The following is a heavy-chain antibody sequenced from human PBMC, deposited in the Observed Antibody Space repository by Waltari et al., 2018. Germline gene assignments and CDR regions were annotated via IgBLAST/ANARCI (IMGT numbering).Heavy chain of an antibody. Sequence: QLQLLESGPGLVKPSETLYLTCAVSGDSITSDIYYWAWIRQPPGKGLAWIGRVDYNGDTYYNPSLKSRVTISADASRNRFSLGLSSVTAADTGFYYCAKHGITTTNWSKTSHSWFGPWGQGILVTVSS. CDR2: VDYNGDT. CDR3: AKHGITTTNWSKTSHSWFGP. V-gene: IGHV4-39*02. J-gene: IGHJ5*02. D-gene: IGHD1-1*01. CDR1: GDSITSDIYY.